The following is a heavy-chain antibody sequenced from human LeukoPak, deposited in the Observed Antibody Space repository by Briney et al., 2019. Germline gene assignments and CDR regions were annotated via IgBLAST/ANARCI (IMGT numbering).Heavy chain of an antibody. CDR3: SRDRTSAFDI. V-gene: IGHV3-74*01. CDR2: ISNDGSST. J-gene: IGHJ3*02. Sequence: GGSLRLSCAASGFTFSSHWMHWVRQVPGKGLVWVSGISNDGSSTRYADSVRGRFTISRDNARNTLFLQMNSLRAEDTAMYYCSRDRTSAFDIWGQGTTVTVSS. D-gene: IGHD1-14*01. CDR1: GFTFSSHW.